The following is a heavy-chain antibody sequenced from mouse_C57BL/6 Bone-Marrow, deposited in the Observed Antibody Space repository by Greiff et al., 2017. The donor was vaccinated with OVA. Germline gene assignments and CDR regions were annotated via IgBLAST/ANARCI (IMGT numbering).Heavy chain of an antibody. Sequence: QVQLQQSGPELVKPGASVKISCKASGYTFTDYYINWVKQRPGQGLEWIGWIFPGSGSTYYNEKFKGKATLTVDKSSSTAYMLLSSLTSADSAVYFCARDLDPPYGYDECYAMDYWGQGTSVTVSS. J-gene: IGHJ4*01. V-gene: IGHV1-75*01. D-gene: IGHD2-2*01. CDR1: GYTFTDYY. CDR3: ARDLDPPYGYDECYAMDY. CDR2: IFPGSGST.